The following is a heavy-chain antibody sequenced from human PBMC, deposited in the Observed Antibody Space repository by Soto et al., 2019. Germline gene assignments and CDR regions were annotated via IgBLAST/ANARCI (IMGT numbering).Heavy chain of an antibody. J-gene: IGHJ4*02. D-gene: IGHD6-6*01. V-gene: IGHV5-10-1*01. CDR3: ARQTSSSSNQFNF. CDR1: GYSFTTYL. CDR2: FDPGDSYT. Sequence: GESLKISCKCSGYSFTTYLINWVRPMPGKGLEWMGKFDPGDSYTNYSPSFQGHVTISADESITTAYLQWSSLRASDTAMYYCARQTSSSSNQFNFWGQGTRVTVS.